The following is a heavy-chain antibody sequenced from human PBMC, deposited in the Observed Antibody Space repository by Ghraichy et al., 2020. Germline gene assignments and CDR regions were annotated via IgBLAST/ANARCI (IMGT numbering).Heavy chain of an antibody. CDR1: GGSFSGYY. J-gene: IGHJ4*02. CDR2: INHSGST. CDR3: ARDRGRDYYGSGSYYRSYYFDY. D-gene: IGHD3-10*01. Sequence: TLSLTCAVYGGSFSGYYWSWIRQPPGKGLEWIGEINHSGSTNYNPSLKSRVTISVDTSKNQFSLKLSSVTAADTAVYYCARDRGRDYYGSGSYYRSYYFDYWGQGTLVTVSS. V-gene: IGHV4-34*01.